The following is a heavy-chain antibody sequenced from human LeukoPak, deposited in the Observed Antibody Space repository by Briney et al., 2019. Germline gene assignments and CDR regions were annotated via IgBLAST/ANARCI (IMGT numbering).Heavy chain of an antibody. D-gene: IGHD6-19*01. V-gene: IGHV4-38-2*02. CDR1: GYSISSGYY. CDR2: IYHSGST. J-gene: IGHJ4*02. CDR3: ARDKEQWLGGIDY. Sequence: SETLSLTCTVSGYSISSGYYWGWIRQPPGKGLEWIGSIYHSGSTYYNPSLKSRVTISVDTSKNQFSLKLSSVTAADTAVYYCARDKEQWLGGIDYWGQGTLVTVSS.